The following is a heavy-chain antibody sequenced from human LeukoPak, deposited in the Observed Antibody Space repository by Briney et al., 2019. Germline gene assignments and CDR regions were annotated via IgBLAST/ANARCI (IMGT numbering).Heavy chain of an antibody. Sequence: KPSETLSLTCTVSGGSISSYYWSWIRQPPGKGLEWIGYIYYSGSTNYNPSLKSRVTISVDTSKNQFSLKLSSVTAADMAVYYCARASLRGLWVDYWGQGTLVTVSS. J-gene: IGHJ4*02. D-gene: IGHD3-10*01. CDR3: ARASLRGLWVDY. V-gene: IGHV4-59*01. CDR2: IYYSGST. CDR1: GGSISSYY.